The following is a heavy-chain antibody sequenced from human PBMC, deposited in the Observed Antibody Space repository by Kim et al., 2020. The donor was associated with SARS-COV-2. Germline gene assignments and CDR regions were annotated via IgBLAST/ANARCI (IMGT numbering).Heavy chain of an antibody. CDR2: VSGTGDNT. CDR1: GFTFSSYA. Sequence: GGSLRLSCAASGFTFSSYAMSWVRQAPEKGLEWVSTVSGTGDNTYYADSVKGQFTISRDNSKNTLYLQLNSLRADDTAVYFCAKGVFYDFWSGTYYYFD. V-gene: IGHV3-23*01. J-gene: IGHJ6*01. D-gene: IGHD3-3*01. CDR3: AKGVFYDFWSGTYYYFD.